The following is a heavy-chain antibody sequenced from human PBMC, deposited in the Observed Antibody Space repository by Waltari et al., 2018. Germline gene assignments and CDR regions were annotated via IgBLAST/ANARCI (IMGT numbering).Heavy chain of an antibody. Sequence: EVPLLESGGGLVQPGGSLRLSCAASGFTFRSYAMSWVRQAPGKGLEWVSVISGSADITYYADSVKGRFTISRDNSKNTLYLQMNSLRAEDTAVYYCAKHKGSSGGFFDYWGQGTLVTVSS. CDR1: GFTFRSYA. CDR2: ISGSADIT. D-gene: IGHD6-6*01. J-gene: IGHJ4*02. V-gene: IGHV3-23*01. CDR3: AKHKGSSGGFFDY.